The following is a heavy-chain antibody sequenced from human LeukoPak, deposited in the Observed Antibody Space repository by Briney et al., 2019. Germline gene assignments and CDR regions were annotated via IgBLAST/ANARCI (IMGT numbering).Heavy chain of an antibody. CDR1: GFTFSSYA. CDR3: AAISYSGTWPVGY. CDR2: ISAGGDTT. Sequence: GGSLILSCAASGFTFSSYAMSWVRQAPGEGLEWVSGISAGGDTTYTADSVRGRFTISRDNSNNTLYLQMNTLTAEDTAVYYCAAISYSGTWPVGYWGQGILVTVTA. J-gene: IGHJ4*02. V-gene: IGHV3-23*01. D-gene: IGHD6-25*01.